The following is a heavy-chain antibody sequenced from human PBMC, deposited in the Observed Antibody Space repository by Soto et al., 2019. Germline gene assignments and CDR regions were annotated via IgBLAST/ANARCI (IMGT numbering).Heavy chain of an antibody. J-gene: IGHJ4*02. CDR2: IKSDGSIT. Sequence: EVQLAESGGGLVQPGGSLRLSCAASGFTFSSYWMHWVRQAPGKGLVWVSRIKSDGSITTYADSVKGRFTISRDNAKNTLYLQLNSLRAEDTAVYYCARDGPVTTAGADFDDWGQGTLVTVSS. D-gene: IGHD4-4*01. CDR1: GFTFSSYW. V-gene: IGHV3-74*03. CDR3: ARDGPVTTAGADFDD.